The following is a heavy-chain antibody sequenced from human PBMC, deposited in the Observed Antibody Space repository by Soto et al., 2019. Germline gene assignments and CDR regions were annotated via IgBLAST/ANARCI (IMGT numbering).Heavy chain of an antibody. V-gene: IGHV3-23*01. D-gene: IGHD3-16*01. CDR3: AKGRAYISDWGRDAFDI. J-gene: IGHJ3*02. CDR2: VSGSGDTR. Sequence: GGSLRLCCAASGFTFSSYAMTWVRQAPGKGLDWVSSVSGSGDTRYYADSVKGRFTISRDNSKNTVYLQMNSLRAEDTAVYYCAKGRAYISDWGRDAFDIWGQGTMVTVSS. CDR1: GFTFSSYA.